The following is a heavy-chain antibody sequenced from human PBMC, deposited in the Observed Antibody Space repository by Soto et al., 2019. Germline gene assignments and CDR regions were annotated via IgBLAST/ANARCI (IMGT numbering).Heavy chain of an antibody. D-gene: IGHD2-2*01. CDR3: AFSTTPPNQGGWFDP. Sequence: PGESLKISCKGSGYSFTSYWIGWVRQMPGKGLEWMGIIYPGDSDTRYSPSFQGQVTISADKSISTAYLQWSSLKASDTAMYYCAFSTTPPNQGGWFDPWGQGTLVTVSS. CDR2: IYPGDSDT. V-gene: IGHV5-51*01. J-gene: IGHJ5*02. CDR1: GYSFTSYW.